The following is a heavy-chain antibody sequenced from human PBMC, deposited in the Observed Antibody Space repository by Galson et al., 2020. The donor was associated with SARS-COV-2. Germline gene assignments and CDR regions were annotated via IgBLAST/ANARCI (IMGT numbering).Heavy chain of an antibody. V-gene: IGHV3-11*01. CDR3: ARDKDGDYSDY. J-gene: IGHJ4*02. CDR2: IRYSGSVI. CDR1: GFTSSDYY. Sequence: NSGGSLRLSCGASGFTSSDYYMNWIRLAPGKGLEWIAYIRYSGSVIYHGDSVKGRFSISRDNARAPVYLQMSSLRVEETASYYCARDKDGDYSDYWGQGTQVTVSS. D-gene: IGHD4-17*01.